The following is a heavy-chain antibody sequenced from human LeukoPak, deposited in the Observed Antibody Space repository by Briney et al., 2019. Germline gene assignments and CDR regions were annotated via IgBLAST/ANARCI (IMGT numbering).Heavy chain of an antibody. CDR2: INHSGST. D-gene: IGHD5-18*01. CDR1: GGSFSGYY. Sequence: SETLSLTCAVYGGSFSGYYWSWIRQPPGKGLEWIGEINHSGSTNYNPSLKSRVTISGDTSKNQFSLKLSSVTAADTAVYYCARFSYGDDAFDIWGQGTMVTVSS. V-gene: IGHV4-34*01. J-gene: IGHJ3*02. CDR3: ARFSYGDDAFDI.